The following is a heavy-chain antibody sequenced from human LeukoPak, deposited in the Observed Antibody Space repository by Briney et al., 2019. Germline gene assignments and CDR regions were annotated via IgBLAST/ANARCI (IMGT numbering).Heavy chain of an antibody. V-gene: IGHV4-59*01. CDR2: IYYSGST. D-gene: IGHD2-2*01. Sequence: SETLSLTCTVSGGSMSSYYWTWIRQPPGKGLEWIGYIYYSGSTHYNPSLKSRVTMSVDTSKSQFSLKLSSVTAADTAVYYCARPKSYDVGSNAFDIWGQGTMVTVPS. J-gene: IGHJ3*02. CDR1: GGSMSSYY. CDR3: ARPKSYDVGSNAFDI.